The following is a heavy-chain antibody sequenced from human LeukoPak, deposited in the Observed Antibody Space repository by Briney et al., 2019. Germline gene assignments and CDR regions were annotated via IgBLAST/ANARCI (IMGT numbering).Heavy chain of an antibody. V-gene: IGHV1-2*02. D-gene: IGHD3-22*01. Sequence: ASVKVSCKASGYTFTGYYMHWVRQAPGQGLEWMGWINPNSGGTNYAQKFQGRVTMTRDTSISTAYMELSRLRSDDTAVYYCASYYYDSSGYYYDYWGQGTLVTVSS. J-gene: IGHJ4*02. CDR3: ASYYYDSSGYYYDY. CDR1: GYTFTGYY. CDR2: INPNSGGT.